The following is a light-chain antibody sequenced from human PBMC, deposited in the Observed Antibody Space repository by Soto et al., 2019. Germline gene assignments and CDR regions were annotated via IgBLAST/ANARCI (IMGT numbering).Light chain of an antibody. V-gene: IGLV2-11*01. CDR2: DVS. CDR1: SSDVGGYNY. CDR3: CSYAGRYTYV. Sequence: QSVLTQPRSVSGSPGQSVTTSCTGASSDVGGYNYVSWYQQHPGKAPKLMIYDVSKRPSGVPDRFSGSKSGNTASLTISGLQTEDEADYYCCSYAGRYTYVFGTGTKVTV. J-gene: IGLJ1*01.